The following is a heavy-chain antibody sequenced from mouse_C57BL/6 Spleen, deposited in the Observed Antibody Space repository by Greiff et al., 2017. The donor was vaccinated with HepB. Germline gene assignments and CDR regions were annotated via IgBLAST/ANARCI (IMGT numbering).Heavy chain of an antibody. CDR1: GYAFSSYW. CDR2: IYPGDGDT. CDR3: ARSGLGPFDY. J-gene: IGHJ2*01. Sequence: VKLQESGAELVKPGASVKISCKASGYAFSSYWMNWVKQRPGKGLEWIGQIYPGDGDTNYNGKFKGKATLTADKSSSTAYMQLSSLTSEDSAVYFCARSGLGPFDYWGQGTTLTVSS. D-gene: IGHD3-3*01. V-gene: IGHV1-80*01.